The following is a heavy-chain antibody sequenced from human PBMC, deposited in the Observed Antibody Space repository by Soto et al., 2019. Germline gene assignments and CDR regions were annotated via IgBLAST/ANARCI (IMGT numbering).Heavy chain of an antibody. CDR3: ARDREDSSGYYPLYYYGMDV. Sequence: QVQLVQSGAEVKKPGSSVKVSCKASGGTFSSYAISWVRQAPGQGLEWMGGIIPIFGTANYAQKFQGRVTITADESTSTAYMELSSLRSEDPAVYYCARDREDSSGYYPLYYYGMDVWGQGTTVTVSS. CDR1: GGTFSSYA. J-gene: IGHJ6*02. CDR2: IIPIFGTA. V-gene: IGHV1-69*12. D-gene: IGHD3-22*01.